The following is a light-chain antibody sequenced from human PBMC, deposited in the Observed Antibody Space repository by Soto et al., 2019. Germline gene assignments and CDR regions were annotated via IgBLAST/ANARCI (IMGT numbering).Light chain of an antibody. CDR3: SSKSPDF. CDR2: EVS. Sequence: HSVLTQPRSVSGSPGQSITISCTGTSSSIRDYNYVSWYQQLPGNAPKLIMYEVSNRPSGISNRFSGSKSGNTASLTISGLQAEDEADYYCSSKSPDFFGTGTKVTVL. V-gene: IGLV2-14*01. CDR1: SSSIRDYNY. J-gene: IGLJ1*01.